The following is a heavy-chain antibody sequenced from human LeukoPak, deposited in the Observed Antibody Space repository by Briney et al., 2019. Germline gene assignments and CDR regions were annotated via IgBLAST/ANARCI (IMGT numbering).Heavy chain of an antibody. CDR1: GGSFSGYY. J-gene: IGHJ4*02. CDR2: INHSGST. Sequence: SETLSLTCAVYGGSFSGYYWSWIRQPPGKGLEWIGEINHSGSTNYNPSLKSRVTISVDTSKNQFSLKLSSVTAADTAVYYCAREIILMTTQWDYWGQGTLVTVSS. V-gene: IGHV4-34*01. D-gene: IGHD3-16*01. CDR3: AREIILMTTQWDY.